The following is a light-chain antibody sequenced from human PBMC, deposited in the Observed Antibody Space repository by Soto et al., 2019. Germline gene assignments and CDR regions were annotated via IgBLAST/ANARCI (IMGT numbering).Light chain of an antibody. J-gene: IGLJ2*01. CDR1: NIGSKS. CDR2: DDS. Sequence: SYELTQPPSVSVAPGQTAKITCGGNNIGSKSVHWYQQKPGQAPALVVYDDSVRPSGIPERFSGSNSGNTAILTISRVEAGDEADYYCQVWDSTSDHVVFGGGTKVTVL. V-gene: IGLV3-21*02. CDR3: QVWDSTSDHVV.